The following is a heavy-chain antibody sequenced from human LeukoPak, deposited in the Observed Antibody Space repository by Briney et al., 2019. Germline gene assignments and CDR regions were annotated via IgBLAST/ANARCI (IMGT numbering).Heavy chain of an antibody. D-gene: IGHD3-10*01. V-gene: IGHV4-30-2*01. CDR3: ARGDGSGSGRWFDP. CDR1: GASISSGTYS. J-gene: IGHJ5*02. Sequence: SETLSLTCTVSGASISSGTYSWSWIRQPPGEGLEWIGYIYHTGSTYYNPSLKGRVTISVDRSKNQFSLNLNFVTATDTALYYCARGDGSGSGRWFDPWGQGTLITVSS. CDR2: IYHTGST.